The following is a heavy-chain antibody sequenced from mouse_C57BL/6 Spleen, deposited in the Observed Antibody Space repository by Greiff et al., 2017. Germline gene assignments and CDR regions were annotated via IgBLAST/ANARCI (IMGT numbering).Heavy chain of an antibody. J-gene: IGHJ1*03. V-gene: IGHV1-42*01. CDR1: GYSFTGYY. CDR3: ARWSVVAPFDV. CDR2: INPSTGGT. Sequence: VHVKQSGPELVKPGASVKISCKASGYSFTGYYMNWVKQSPEKSLEWIGEINPSTGGTTYNQKFKAKATLTVDKSASTAYMQLKSLTSEDSAVYYCARWSVVAPFDVWGTGTTVTVSS. D-gene: IGHD1-1*01.